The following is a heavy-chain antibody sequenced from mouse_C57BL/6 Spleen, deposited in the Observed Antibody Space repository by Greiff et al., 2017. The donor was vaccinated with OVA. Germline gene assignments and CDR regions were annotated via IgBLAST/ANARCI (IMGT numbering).Heavy chain of an antibody. V-gene: IGHV1-22*01. J-gene: IGHJ3*01. D-gene: IGHD1-1*01. Sequence: VQLQQSGPELVKPGASVKMSCKASGYTFTDYNMHWVKQSHGKSLEWIGYINPNNGGTSYNQKFKGKATLTVNKSSSPAYMELSSLTSEDSAVYYGEKGKMSLWYYVAYWGQGTLVTVSA. CDR3: EKGKMSLWYYVAY. CDR2: INPNNGGT. CDR1: GYTFTDYN.